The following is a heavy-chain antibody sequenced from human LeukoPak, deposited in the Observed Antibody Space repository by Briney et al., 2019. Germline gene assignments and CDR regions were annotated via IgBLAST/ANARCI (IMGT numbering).Heavy chain of an antibody. V-gene: IGHV3-74*01. CDR1: GFTFNNYW. J-gene: IGHJ3*02. Sequence: GGSLRLSCAASGFTFNNYWMHWVRQAPGKGLVWVSRINSDESSTSYADSVKGRFTISRDNAKDTLYLQMNSLRAEDTAAYYCAREASGRYEGAFDIWGQGTMVTVSS. CDR2: INSDESST. D-gene: IGHD1-26*01. CDR3: AREASGRYEGAFDI.